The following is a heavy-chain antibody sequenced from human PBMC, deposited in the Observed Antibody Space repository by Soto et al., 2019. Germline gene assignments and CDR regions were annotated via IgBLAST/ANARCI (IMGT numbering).Heavy chain of an antibody. Sequence: PGESLKISCKGSGYSFANFWIGWVRQMPGKGLEWMGIVHAGESHTTYSPSFRGQVTISADKSIGTAYLQWRSLRASDTAIYYCARRVYQPLLSDYFDYWGQGTQVTV. D-gene: IGHD2-2*01. CDR3: ARRVYQPLLSDYFDY. CDR2: VHAGESHT. J-gene: IGHJ4*02. V-gene: IGHV5-51*01. CDR1: GYSFANFW.